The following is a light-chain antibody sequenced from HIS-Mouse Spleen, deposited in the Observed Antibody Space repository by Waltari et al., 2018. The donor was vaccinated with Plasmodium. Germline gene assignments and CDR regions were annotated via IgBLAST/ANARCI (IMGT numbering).Light chain of an antibody. J-gene: IGKJ1*01. V-gene: IGKV1-39*01. CDR2: AAS. Sequence: DIQMTQSPSSLSASVGDRVTITCRAGQSISSYLNWYQQKPGKAPKLLIYAASSLQSGVPSRFSGSGSGTDFTLTISSLQPEDFATYNCQQSYSTWTFGQGTKVEIK. CDR3: QQSYSTWT. CDR1: QSISSY.